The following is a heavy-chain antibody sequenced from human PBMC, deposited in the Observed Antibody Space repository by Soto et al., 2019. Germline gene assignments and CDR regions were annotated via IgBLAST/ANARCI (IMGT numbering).Heavy chain of an antibody. D-gene: IGHD4-17*01. CDR1: NASISSYY. J-gene: IGHJ6*02. V-gene: IGHV4-59*01. Sequence: QVRLQESGPGLVKPSETLSLTCTVSNASISSYYWSWIRQPPGKRLEWIGYMAPSGSSKYNPSLAGRVTISVDTSTNQFSLKLTSVTAADTAVYYSARDGNFGDDIHDYYGMDVWGRGTTVTVSS. CDR3: ARDGNFGDDIHDYYGMDV. CDR2: MAPSGSS.